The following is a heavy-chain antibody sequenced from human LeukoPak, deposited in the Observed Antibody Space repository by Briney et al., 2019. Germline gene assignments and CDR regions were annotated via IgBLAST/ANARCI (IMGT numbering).Heavy chain of an antibody. Sequence: PSETLPLTCTVSGGSITNYYWSWIRQPAGKGLEWIGRIYTSGSTSYNPSLKSRVTMSIDTSKNQFSLKLSSLTAADTAVYYCARGCSSTSCWLRMDVWGQGTTVTVPS. V-gene: IGHV4-4*07. CDR1: GGSITNYY. CDR2: IYTSGST. CDR3: ARGCSSTSCWLRMDV. D-gene: IGHD2-2*01. J-gene: IGHJ6*02.